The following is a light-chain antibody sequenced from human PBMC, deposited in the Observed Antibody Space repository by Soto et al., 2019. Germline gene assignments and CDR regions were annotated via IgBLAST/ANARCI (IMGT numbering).Light chain of an antibody. J-gene: IGLJ2*01. CDR3: GTWDSSLSAGDVV. Sequence: QSVLTQPPSVSAAPGQKVTISCSGSSSNIANNYVSWYQQLPGTAPKLLIYDNNKRPSGIPDRFSGSKSGTSATLGITGLQTGDEADYYCGTWDSSLSAGDVVFGGGTKLTVL. V-gene: IGLV1-51*01. CDR2: DNN. CDR1: SSNIANNY.